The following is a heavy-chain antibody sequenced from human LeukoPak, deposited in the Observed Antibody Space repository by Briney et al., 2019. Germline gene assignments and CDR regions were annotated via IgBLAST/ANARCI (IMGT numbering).Heavy chain of an antibody. CDR2: IKQDGSEK. Sequence: GGSPRLSCAASGFTFSSYWMTWVRQAPGKGLEWVAKIKQDGSEKYYVDSVKGRFTISRDNAKNSLYLQMNSLGAEDTAVYYCARRGTSSSWAHFDYWGQGTLVTVSS. V-gene: IGHV3-7*05. CDR1: GFTFSSYW. CDR3: ARRGTSSSWAHFDY. J-gene: IGHJ4*02. D-gene: IGHD6-13*01.